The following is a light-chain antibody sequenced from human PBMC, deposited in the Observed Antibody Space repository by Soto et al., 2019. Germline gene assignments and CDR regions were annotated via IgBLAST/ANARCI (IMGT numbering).Light chain of an antibody. J-gene: IGKJ4*01. CDR2: GAS. Sequence: EIVMAQSPATLSVSPGEGATLSCRASQTVYSNLAWYQQKPGQAPRLLIDGASTRATGIPARFSGSGSGTDFPLTISSLQSEDFAVYYCQQYNKWPLTFGGGTKVEIK. CDR3: QQYNKWPLT. CDR1: QTVYSN. V-gene: IGKV3-15*01.